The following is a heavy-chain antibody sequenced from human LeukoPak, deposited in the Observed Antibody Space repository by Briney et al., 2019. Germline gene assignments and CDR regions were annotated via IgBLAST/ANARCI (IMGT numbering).Heavy chain of an antibody. CDR3: ARRRDLYSGSYYPFDY. CDR2: IYPGDSDA. CDR1: GYSFMTYW. J-gene: IGHJ4*02. D-gene: IGHD1-26*01. V-gene: IGHV5-51*01. Sequence: GESLKISCKGSGYSFMTYWIAWVRQMPGKGLKWMGIIYPGDSDARYSPSFQGQVTISADKSVSTAYLQWSSLKASDTAMYYCARRRDLYSGSYYPFDYWGQGTLVTVSS.